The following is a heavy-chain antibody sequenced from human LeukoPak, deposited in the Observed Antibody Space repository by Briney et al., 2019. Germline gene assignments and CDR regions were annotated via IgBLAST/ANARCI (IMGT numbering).Heavy chain of an antibody. Sequence: SETLSLTCTVSGGSISSGSHYWSWIRQPAGKGLEWIGRIYTSGGTNYSPSLKSRVTISVDMSKNQFSLKLSSVTAADTAVYFCASSTWGYDILTGYSSYFDYWGQGTLVTVSS. CDR2: IYTSGGT. V-gene: IGHV4-61*02. D-gene: IGHD3-9*01. CDR3: ASSTWGYDILTGYSSYFDY. CDR1: GGSISSGSHY. J-gene: IGHJ4*02.